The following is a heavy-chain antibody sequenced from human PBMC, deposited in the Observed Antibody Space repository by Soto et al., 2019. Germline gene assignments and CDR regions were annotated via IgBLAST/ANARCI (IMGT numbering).Heavy chain of an antibody. D-gene: IGHD6-19*01. CDR1: GGSISSYY. CDR2: IYYSGST. Sequence: SETLSLTCTVSGGSISSYYWSWIRQPPGKGLEWIGYIYYSGSTNYNPSLKSRVTISVDTSKNQFSLKLSSVTAADTAVYYCARNSSGWYPGDYYYYYMDVWGKGTTVTVSS. CDR3: ARNSSGWYPGDYYYYYMDV. J-gene: IGHJ6*03. V-gene: IGHV4-59*08.